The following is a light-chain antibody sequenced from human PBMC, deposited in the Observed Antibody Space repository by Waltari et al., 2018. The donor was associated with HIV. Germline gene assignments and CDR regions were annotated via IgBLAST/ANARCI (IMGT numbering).Light chain of an antibody. CDR1: QSFLYSSNNKNY. V-gene: IGKV4-1*01. J-gene: IGKJ2*04. CDR2: WAS. Sequence: DIVMTQSPDSLAVSLGERATINCKSSQSFLYSSNNKNYLAWYQQKPGQPPKLLIYWASTRESGVPDRLSGSGSGTDFTLTISSLQAEDVAVYYCQQYYSTPCSFGQGTKLEIK. CDR3: QQYYSTPCS.